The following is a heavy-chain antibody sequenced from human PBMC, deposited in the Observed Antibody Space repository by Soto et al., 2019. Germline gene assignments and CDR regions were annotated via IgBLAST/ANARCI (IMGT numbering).Heavy chain of an antibody. CDR3: ARGGSGYVWFNEF. Sequence: ASVKVSCKDTGGLFSSYAVSWVRQAPGQGLEWMGGIIPVFDTTYYAQKFQGRVTITADESSNTAYMELSRLTSEDTAMYYCARGGSGYVWFNEFWGQGTLVTVSS. CDR1: GGLFSSYA. J-gene: IGHJ1*01. D-gene: IGHD3-22*01. V-gene: IGHV1-69*13. CDR2: IIPVFDTT.